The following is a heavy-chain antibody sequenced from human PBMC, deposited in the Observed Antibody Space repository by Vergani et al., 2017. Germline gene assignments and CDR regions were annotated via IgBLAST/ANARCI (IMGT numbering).Heavy chain of an antibody. J-gene: IGHJ4*02. D-gene: IGHD3-3*01. CDR1: GGSISSGGYY. V-gene: IGHV4-31*03. Sequence: QVQLQESGPGLVKPSQTLSLICTVSGGSISSGGYYWSWTRQHPGKGLEWIGDIYYSGTTYYNPSLKSRVTISVDTSKNQFSLKLSSVTAADTAVYYCASHYDPSYYFDYWGQGTLVTVSS. CDR3: ASHYDPSYYFDY. CDR2: IYYSGTT.